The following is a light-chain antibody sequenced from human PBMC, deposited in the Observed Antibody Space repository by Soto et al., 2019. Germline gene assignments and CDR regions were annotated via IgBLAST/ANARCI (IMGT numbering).Light chain of an antibody. CDR2: AAT. CDR3: QQYGSSPLT. V-gene: IGKV3-20*01. J-gene: IGKJ4*01. Sequence: EIVLTQSPGTLSLSPGERATLSCRASQSVSSNYLAWYQQKPGQAPRFLIYAATSRATGIPDRFSGSGSGTDFTLTISRLEPEDFAVYYCQQYGSSPLTSGGGTKVEIK. CDR1: QSVSSNY.